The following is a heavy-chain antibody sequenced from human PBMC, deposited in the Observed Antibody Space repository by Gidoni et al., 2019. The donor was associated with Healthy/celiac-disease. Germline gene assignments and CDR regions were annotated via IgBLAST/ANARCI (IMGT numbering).Heavy chain of an antibody. D-gene: IGHD4-17*01. CDR3: AKALGTVRAFDI. CDR2: VSGSGGST. J-gene: IGHJ3*02. V-gene: IGHV3-23*04. Sequence: EVQLVESGGGLVQPGGSLRLSCAASGFPFSSYAMSWVRQAPGKGLEWVAAVSGSGGSTYYADTVKGRFTISRDNSKNTLYLQMNSLRAEDTAVYYCAKALGTVRAFDIWGQGTMVTVSS. CDR1: GFPFSSYA.